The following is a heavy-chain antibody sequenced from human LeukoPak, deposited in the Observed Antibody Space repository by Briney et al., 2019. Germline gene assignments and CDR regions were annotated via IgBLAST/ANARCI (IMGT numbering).Heavy chain of an antibody. Sequence: PSQTLSLTCTVSGGSISSGDYYWSWIRQPPGKGLEWIGYIYYSGSTYYNPSLKIRVTISVDTSKNQFSLKLSSVTAADTAVYYWARLSTGFGWFDPWGQGTLVTVSS. J-gene: IGHJ5*02. CDR1: GGSISSGDYY. D-gene: IGHD5/OR15-5a*01. CDR2: IYYSGST. CDR3: ARLSTGFGWFDP. V-gene: IGHV4-30-4*01.